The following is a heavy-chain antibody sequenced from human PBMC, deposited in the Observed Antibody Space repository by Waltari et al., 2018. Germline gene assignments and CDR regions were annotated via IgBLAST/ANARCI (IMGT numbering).Heavy chain of an antibody. D-gene: IGHD3-9*01. CDR1: GYSISSGYY. CDR2: IYHSGRT. CDR3: ARAIRYFDLYYFDY. J-gene: IGHJ4*02. V-gene: IGHV4-38-2*01. Sequence: QVQLQESGPGLVKPSETLSLTCAVSGYSISSGYYWGWIRQPPGKGLEWIGSIYHSGRTYYTPSLKSRVTISVDTSKNQFSLKLSSVTAADTAVYYCARAIRYFDLYYFDYWGQGTLVTVSS.